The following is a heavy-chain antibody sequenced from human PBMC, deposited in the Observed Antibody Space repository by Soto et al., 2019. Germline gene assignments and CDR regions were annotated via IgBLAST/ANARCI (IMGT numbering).Heavy chain of an antibody. V-gene: IGHV4-4*02. CDR1: GGSISSSYW. CDR3: ARVSGAYYYGMDV. Sequence: QVQLQESGPGLVKPSGTLSLTCAVSGGSISSSYWWSWVRQPPGKGREWIGEIYHRGSTNYNPSLEPRVTESVDKSKNQFSLKLSSVTAADTAVYSCARVSGAYYYGMDVWGQGTTVTVSS. J-gene: IGHJ6*02. CDR2: IYHRGST. D-gene: IGHD3-10*01.